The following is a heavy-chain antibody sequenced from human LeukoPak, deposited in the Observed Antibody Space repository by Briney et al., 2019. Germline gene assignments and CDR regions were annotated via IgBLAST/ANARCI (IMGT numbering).Heavy chain of an antibody. V-gene: IGHV3-15*01. D-gene: IGHD3-22*01. Sequence: GGSLRLSCAASGFSLRNYWMSWVRQAPGKGLEWVGRIKSKTDGGTTDYAAPVKGRFTISRDDSKNTLYLQMNSLKTEDTAVYYCTTGVVGNYYDSSGYYVDYYYYYYMDVWGKGTTVTVSS. CDR3: TTGVVGNYYDSSGYYVDYYYYYYMDV. J-gene: IGHJ6*03. CDR1: GFSLRNYW. CDR2: IKSKTDGGTT.